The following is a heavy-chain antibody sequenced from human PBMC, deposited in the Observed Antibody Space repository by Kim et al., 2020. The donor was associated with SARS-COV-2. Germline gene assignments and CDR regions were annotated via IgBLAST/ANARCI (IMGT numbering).Heavy chain of an antibody. CDR1: GFSLSTFG. D-gene: IGHD3-16*01. J-gene: IGHJ2*01. Sequence: GGSLRLSCAASGFSLSTFGIHWVRQAPGKGLEWVAMISHAVDAEYYLDSVKGRFTISRDTSKNTPYLQMNSLRTEDTALYYCARDWGGSGWY. V-gene: IGHV3-33*05. CDR3: ARDWGGSGWY. CDR2: ISHAVDAE.